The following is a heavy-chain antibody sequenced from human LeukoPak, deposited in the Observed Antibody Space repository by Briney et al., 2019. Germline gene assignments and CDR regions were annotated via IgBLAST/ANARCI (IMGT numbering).Heavy chain of an antibody. V-gene: IGHV4-61*02. CDR1: GGSISSGSYY. D-gene: IGHD6-19*01. CDR3: ARSPGIAVADWFDP. J-gene: IGHJ5*02. Sequence: ASETLSLTCTVSGGSISSGSYYWSWIRQPAGKGLEWIGRIYTSGSTNYNPSLKSRVTISVDTSKNQFSLKLSSVTAADTAVYYCARSPGIAVADWFDPWGQGTLVTVSS. CDR2: IYTSGST.